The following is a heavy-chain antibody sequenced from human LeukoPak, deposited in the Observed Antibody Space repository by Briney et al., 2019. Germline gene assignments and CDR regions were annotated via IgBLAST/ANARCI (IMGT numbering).Heavy chain of an antibody. CDR2: LYYSGRT. V-gene: IGHV4-59*01. J-gene: IGHJ6*02. D-gene: IGHD3-10*01. CDR3: ARSAEDGSEYGMDV. Sequence: PSETLSLTCTVSGGSSSSYYWSWIRQAPGKGLEWVGYLYYSGRTNYNPSLKSRVTISVDTSKNQFSLRLSSVTAADTAVYYCARSAEDGSEYGMDVWGQGTTVTVSS. CDR1: GGSSSSYY.